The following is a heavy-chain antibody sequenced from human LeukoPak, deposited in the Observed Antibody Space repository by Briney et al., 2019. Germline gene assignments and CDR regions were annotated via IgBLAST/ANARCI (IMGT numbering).Heavy chain of an antibody. V-gene: IGHV4-61*09. D-gene: IGHD2-15*01. Sequence: SQTLSLTCTVSGASISSDRYNWSWIRQPAGKGLEWLGHIYSSGNTNYNPSLKSRVTISVEMSKNQFSLRLSSVTAADTAVYYCARGSTAYCSGDNCYSEYFQHWGQGTLVTVSS. CDR3: ARGSTAYCSGDNCYSEYFQH. CDR1: GASISSDRYN. CDR2: IYSSGNT. J-gene: IGHJ1*01.